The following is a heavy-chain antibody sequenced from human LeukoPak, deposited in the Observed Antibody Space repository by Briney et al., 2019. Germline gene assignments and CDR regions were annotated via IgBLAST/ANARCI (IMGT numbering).Heavy chain of an antibody. V-gene: IGHV2-5*02. D-gene: IGHD3-16*01. CDR1: GFSLTTSPMG. Sequence: SGPTLLKPTQTLTLTCTVSGFSLTTSPMGVVWIRQPPGRALEWLALIYWDDDRRYSPSLKNTLTITKNTSKNQVVLTMTNVDPVDTATYFCAQTRFAFGGGYFDYWGQGTLVTVSS. CDR2: IYWDDDR. CDR3: AQTRFAFGGGYFDY. J-gene: IGHJ4*02.